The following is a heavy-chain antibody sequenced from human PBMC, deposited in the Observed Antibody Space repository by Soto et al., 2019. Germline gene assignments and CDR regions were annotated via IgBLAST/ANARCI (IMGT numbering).Heavy chain of an antibody. J-gene: IGHJ6*02. V-gene: IGHV5-51*01. CDR2: IYPGDSDT. CDR1: GYSFTSYW. CDR3: ASRNCSGGSCPKAYYYGMDV. D-gene: IGHD2-15*01. Sequence: PGESLKISCKGSGYSFTSYWIGWVRQMPGKGLEWMGIIYPGDSDTRYSPSFQGQVTISADKSISTAYLQWSSLKASDTAMYYCASRNCSGGSCPKAYYYGMDVWGQGTTVTVSS.